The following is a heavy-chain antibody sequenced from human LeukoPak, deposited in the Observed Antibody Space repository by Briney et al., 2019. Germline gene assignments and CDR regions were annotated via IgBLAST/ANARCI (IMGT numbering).Heavy chain of an antibody. V-gene: IGHV1-69*01. CDR1: GGTFSSYA. D-gene: IGHD2-2*01. CDR2: IIPIFGTA. J-gene: IGHJ4*02. CDR3: ASSLGYCSSTSCLDYGY. Sequence: ASVKVSCKASGGTFSSYAISWVRQAPGQGLEWMGGIIPIFGTANYAQKFQGRVTITADESTSTAYMELSSLRSEDTAVYYCASSLGYCSSTSCLDYGYWGQETLVTVSS.